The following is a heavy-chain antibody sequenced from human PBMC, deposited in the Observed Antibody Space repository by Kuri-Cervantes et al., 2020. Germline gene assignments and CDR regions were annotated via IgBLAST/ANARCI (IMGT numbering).Heavy chain of an antibody. D-gene: IGHD3-10*01. CDR3: ARVGGEFAVDI. V-gene: IGHV3-7*03. CDR2: IKQDGSEK. Sequence: GGSLRLSCAASGFTFSSYWMSWVRQAPGKGLEWVANIKQDGSEKYYVDSVKGRFTISRDNAKNSLYLQINSLRAEDTAMYYCARVGGEFAVDIWGQGTMVTVSS. J-gene: IGHJ3*02. CDR1: GFTFSSYW.